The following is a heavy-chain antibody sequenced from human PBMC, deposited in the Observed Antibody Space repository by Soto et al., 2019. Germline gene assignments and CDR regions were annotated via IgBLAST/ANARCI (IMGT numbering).Heavy chain of an antibody. D-gene: IGHD5-12*01. CDR3: AILRGGYRGYDEDYYYYNMDV. J-gene: IGHJ6*02. Sequence: QVHLVESGGGVVQPGRSLRLSCAASEFSFSSYGIHWVRQAPGKGLEWVAIISYDGRKEFYADSVKGRFSISRDNSKNTVYLEMNSLRAEDTAVFYCAILRGGYRGYDEDYYYYNMDVWGQGTSVTVSS. CDR2: ISYDGRKE. V-gene: IGHV3-30*03. CDR1: EFSFSSYG.